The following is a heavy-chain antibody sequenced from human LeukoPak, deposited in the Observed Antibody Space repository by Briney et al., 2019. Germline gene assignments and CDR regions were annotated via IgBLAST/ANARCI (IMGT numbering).Heavy chain of an antibody. Sequence: GGSLRLSCATSGFPFVAYALHWVRQAPGKGLEWVAVISSDTTNKYYMDSVKGRFTIPRDNSKNTLYLQMDSLRLEDTAVYYCARLAAASPGYWGQGTLVTVSS. J-gene: IGHJ4*02. CDR2: ISSDTTNK. V-gene: IGHV3-30*10. D-gene: IGHD3-16*01. CDR3: ARLAAASPGY. CDR1: GFPFVAYA.